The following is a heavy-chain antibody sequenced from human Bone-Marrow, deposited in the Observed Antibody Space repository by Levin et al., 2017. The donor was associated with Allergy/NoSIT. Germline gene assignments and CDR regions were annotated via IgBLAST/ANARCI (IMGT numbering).Heavy chain of an antibody. D-gene: IGHD3-22*01. J-gene: IGHJ4*02. CDR2: IRGSGGTT. Sequence: AASVKVSCAASGLTFSSYAMNWVRQGPGQGLEWVAAIRGSGGTTYFADSVKGRFTISRDNSKNTLYLQMSSLRVEDTAVSYCVGAAGASGYYELSLDYWGQGTLVTVSS. CDR1: GLTFSSYA. CDR3: VGAAGASGYYELSLDY. V-gene: IGHV3-23*01.